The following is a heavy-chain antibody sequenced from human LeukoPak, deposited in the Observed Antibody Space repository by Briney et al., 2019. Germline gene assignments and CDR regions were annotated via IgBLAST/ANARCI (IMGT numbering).Heavy chain of an antibody. Sequence: GGSLRLSCAASGFTFSSYAMHWVRQAPGKGLEYVSAISSNGGSTYYANSVKGRFTISRDNSKNTLYLQMGSLRAEDMAVYYCAVGTVGAIFFTSGAFDIWGQGTMVTVSS. CDR3: AVGTVGAIFFTSGAFDI. CDR1: GFTFSSYA. V-gene: IGHV3-64*01. D-gene: IGHD1-26*01. CDR2: ISSNGGST. J-gene: IGHJ3*02.